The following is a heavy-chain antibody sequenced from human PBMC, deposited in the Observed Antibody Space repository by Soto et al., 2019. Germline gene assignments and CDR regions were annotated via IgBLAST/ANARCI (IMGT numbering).Heavy chain of an antibody. Sequence: GWSLRLSCAASGFTFSSYSMNWVRQAPGKGLEWVSSISSSSSYIYYADSVKGRFTISRDNAKNSLYLQMNSLRAEDTAVYYCAREGYCSGGSCYWFDPWGQGTLVTVSS. CDR1: GFTFSSYS. CDR2: ISSSSSYI. V-gene: IGHV3-21*01. CDR3: AREGYCSGGSCYWFDP. D-gene: IGHD2-15*01. J-gene: IGHJ5*02.